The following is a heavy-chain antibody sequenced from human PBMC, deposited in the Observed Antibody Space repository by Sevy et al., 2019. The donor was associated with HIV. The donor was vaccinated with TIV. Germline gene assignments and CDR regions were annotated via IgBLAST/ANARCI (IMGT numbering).Heavy chain of an antibody. V-gene: IGHV1-69*04. J-gene: IGHJ3*02. CDR3: ARVGRMVRGVIIKGRDAFDI. CDR1: GGTFSSYA. D-gene: IGHD3-10*01. CDR2: IIPILGIA. Sequence: ASVKVSCKASGGTFSSYAISWVRQAPGQGLEWMGRIIPILGIANYAQKFQGRVTITADKSTSTAYMELSSLRSEDTAVYYGARVGRMVRGVIIKGRDAFDIWGQGTMVTVSS.